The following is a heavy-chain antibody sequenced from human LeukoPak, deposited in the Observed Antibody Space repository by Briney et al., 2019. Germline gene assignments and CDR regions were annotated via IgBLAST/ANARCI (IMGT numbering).Heavy chain of an antibody. CDR2: IYYSGST. CDR3: ARQGPDWFDP. J-gene: IGHJ5*02. CDR1: GVSISSSSYY. V-gene: IGHV4-39*01. Sequence: SETLSLTCTVSGVSISSSSYYWGWIRQPPGKGLEWIGSIYYSGSTYYNPSLKSRVTISVDTSKNQFSLKLSSVTAADTAVYYCARQGPDWFDPWGQGTLVTVSS.